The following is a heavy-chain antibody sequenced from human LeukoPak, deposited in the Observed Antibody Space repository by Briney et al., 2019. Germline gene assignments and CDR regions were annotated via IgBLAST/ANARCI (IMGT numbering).Heavy chain of an antibody. CDR2: IWYDGSNK. J-gene: IGHJ4*02. CDR1: GFTCSSYG. Sequence: GGSLRLSCAASGFTCSSYGMHWVRQAPGKGLEWVAVIWYDGSNKYYADSVKGRFIISRDNSKNTLYLQMNSLRAEDMAVYYCAKAAAGTYFDYWGQGTLVTVSS. CDR3: AKAAAGTYFDY. V-gene: IGHV3-33*06. D-gene: IGHD6-13*01.